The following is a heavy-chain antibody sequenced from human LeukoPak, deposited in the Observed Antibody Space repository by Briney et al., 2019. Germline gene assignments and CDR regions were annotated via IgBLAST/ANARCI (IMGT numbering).Heavy chain of an antibody. CDR1: GFTFSSYA. D-gene: IGHD1-26*01. CDR2: IKQDGSEK. CDR3: AKGNSGSYSQDWFDP. J-gene: IGHJ5*02. Sequence: GGSLRLSCAASGFTFSSYAMSWVRQAPGKGLEWVANIKQDGSEKYYVDSVKGRFTISRDNAKNSLYLQMNSLRAEDMAFYYCAKGNSGSYSQDWFDPWGQGTLVTVSS. V-gene: IGHV3-7*03.